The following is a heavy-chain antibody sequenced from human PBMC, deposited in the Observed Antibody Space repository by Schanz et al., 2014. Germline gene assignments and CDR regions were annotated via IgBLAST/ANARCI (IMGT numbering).Heavy chain of an antibody. D-gene: IGHD4-17*01. CDR1: GFTFSAFG. CDR2: IQTGGNT. V-gene: IGHV3-NL1*01. J-gene: IGHJ4*02. CDR3: ARRGLRVDGVFDY. Sequence: HVQLVESGGGVVQPGGSLRLSCAASGFTFSAFGMHWVRQAPGKGLEWVSIIQTGGNTYYPDSVKGRFAISRDNSKNTVYLQMTSLRVEDTAVYYCARRGLRVDGVFDYWGQGTLVTVSS.